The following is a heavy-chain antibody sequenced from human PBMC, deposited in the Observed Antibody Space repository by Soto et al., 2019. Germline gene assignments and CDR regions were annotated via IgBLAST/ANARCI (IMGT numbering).Heavy chain of an antibody. CDR3: AKGLSIQLWPNYDS. CDR1: GFTFSSYA. Sequence: EVQLLESGGGLIQPGGSLRLSCAASGFTFSSYAMNWVRQAPGKGLEWVSVISTSGGSTYYADSVKGRFTVSRDNSKNTLYLQINSMRAEDTAVYYCAKGLSIQLWPNYDSWGQGTLVTVSS. D-gene: IGHD5-18*01. J-gene: IGHJ4*02. V-gene: IGHV3-23*01. CDR2: ISTSGGST.